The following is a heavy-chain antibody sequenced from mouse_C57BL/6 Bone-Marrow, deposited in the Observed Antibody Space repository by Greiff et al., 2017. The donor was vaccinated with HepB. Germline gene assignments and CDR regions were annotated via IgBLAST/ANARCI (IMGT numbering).Heavy chain of an antibody. CDR2: IDPSDSET. CDR3: ARGDGSSLIAY. V-gene: IGHV1-52*01. J-gene: IGHJ3*01. D-gene: IGHD1-1*01. Sequence: QVQLQQPGAELVRPGSSVKLSCKASGYTFTSYWMHWVKQRPIQGLEWIGNIDPSDSETHYNQKFKDKATLTVDKSSSTAYMQLSSLTSEDSAVYYCARGDGSSLIAYWGQGTLVTVSA. CDR1: GYTFTSYW.